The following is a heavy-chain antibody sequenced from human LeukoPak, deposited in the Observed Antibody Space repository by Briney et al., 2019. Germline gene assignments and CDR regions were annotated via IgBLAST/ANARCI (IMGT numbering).Heavy chain of an antibody. V-gene: IGHV3-48*01. CDR1: GFPFNNFG. CDR2: ISSSSSTM. CDR3: ARGEAARPVF. J-gene: IGHJ4*02. Sequence: PGGSLRLSCGASGFPFNNFGMNWVRQAPGKGLEWVSYISSSSSTMSYADSVKGRFTISRDNAKNSLFLQMNSLRAEDTAVYYCARGEAARPVFWAQGTLVTVSS. D-gene: IGHD6-6*01.